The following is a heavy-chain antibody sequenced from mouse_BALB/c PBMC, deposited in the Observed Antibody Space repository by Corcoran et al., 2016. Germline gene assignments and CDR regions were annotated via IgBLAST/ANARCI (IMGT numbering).Heavy chain of an antibody. CDR1: GYSFTGYY. D-gene: IGHD2-14*01. CDR3: ARRGYGDYYAMDY. CDR2: INPYNGAT. J-gene: IGHJ4*01. V-gene: IGHV1-26*01. Sequence: EVQLQQSGPELVTPGASVKISCKASGYSFTGYYMHWVKQSHVKSLEWIGRINPYNGATSYNQNFKDKASLTVDKSSSTAYMELHSLTSEDSAVYYCARRGYGDYYAMDYWGQGTSVTVSS.